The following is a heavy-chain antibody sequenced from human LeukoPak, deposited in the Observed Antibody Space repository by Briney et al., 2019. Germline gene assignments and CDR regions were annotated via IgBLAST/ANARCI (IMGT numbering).Heavy chain of an antibody. Sequence: ASVKVSCKASGYTFTIYGINWVRQAPGQGLEWMGWISAYNGNTNYAQKFQGRVTMTTDTSTTTAYMELRSLRSDDTAVYYCARATDSSGYYDYWGQGTLVTVSS. CDR3: ARATDSSGYYDY. D-gene: IGHD3-22*01. V-gene: IGHV1-18*01. J-gene: IGHJ4*02. CDR2: ISAYNGNT. CDR1: GYTFTIYG.